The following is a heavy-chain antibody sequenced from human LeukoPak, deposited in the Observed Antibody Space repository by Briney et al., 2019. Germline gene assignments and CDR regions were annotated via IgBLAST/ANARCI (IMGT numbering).Heavy chain of an antibody. CDR2: IRYDGSNK. CDR1: GFTFSSYG. CDR3: ARDKSTLHLYYYYGMDV. J-gene: IGHJ6*02. V-gene: IGHV3-30*02. Sequence: GGSLRLSCAASGFTFSSYGMHWVRQAPGKGLEWVAFIRYDGSNKYYADSVKGRFTISRDNSKNTLYLQMNSLRAEDTAVYYCARDKSTLHLYYYYGMDVWGQGTTVTVSS.